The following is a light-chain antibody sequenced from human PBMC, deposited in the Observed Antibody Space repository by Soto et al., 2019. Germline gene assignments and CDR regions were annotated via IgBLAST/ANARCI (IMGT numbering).Light chain of an antibody. J-gene: IGLJ1*01. CDR2: GNT. CDR3: QSYDSSLSALYV. V-gene: IGLV1-40*01. CDR1: SSNIGAGYE. Sequence: QSVLTQPPSVSGAPGQRVTISCTGSSSNIGAGYEVNWYQHLPGAAPKLLIYGNTNRPSGVPDRFSGSKSGTSASLAITGLLAEDEADYYCQSYDSSLSALYVFGTGTKVTVL.